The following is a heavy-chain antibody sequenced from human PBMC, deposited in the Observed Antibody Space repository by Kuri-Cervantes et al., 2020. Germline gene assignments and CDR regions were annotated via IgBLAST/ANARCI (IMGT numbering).Heavy chain of an antibody. D-gene: IGHD1/OR15-1a*01. J-gene: IGHJ4*02. CDR1: GFTFSSYA. Sequence: GESLKISCAASGFTFSSYAMSWVRQAPGKGLEWVSAISGSGGSNKYYADSVKGRFTISRDNSKSTLYLQMNSLRAEDTAVYYCATDKNKFEYWGQGTLVTVSS. CDR2: ISGSGGSNK. V-gene: IGHV3-23*01. CDR3: ATDKNKFEY.